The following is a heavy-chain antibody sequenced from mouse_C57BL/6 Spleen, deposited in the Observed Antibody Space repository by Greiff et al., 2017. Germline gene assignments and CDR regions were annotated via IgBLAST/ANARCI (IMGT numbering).Heavy chain of an antibody. J-gene: IGHJ3*01. D-gene: IGHD2-4*01. Sequence: EVKVVESGGGLVQPGGSLSLSCAASGFTFTDYYMSWVRQPPGKALEWLGFIRNKANGYTTEYSASVKGRFTISRDNSQSILYLQMNALRAEDSATYYCARCDYDGTWFAYWGQGTLVTVSA. CDR2: IRNKANGYTT. CDR3: ARCDYDGTWFAY. V-gene: IGHV7-3*01. CDR1: GFTFTDYY.